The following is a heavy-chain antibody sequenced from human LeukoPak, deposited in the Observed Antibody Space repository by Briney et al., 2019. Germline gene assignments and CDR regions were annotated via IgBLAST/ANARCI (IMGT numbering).Heavy chain of an antibody. J-gene: IGHJ5*02. Sequence: SETLSLTCTVSGGSISSSSYYWGWIRQPPGKGLEGIGSIYYSGSTYYNPSLKSRVTISVDTSKNQFSLKLSSVTAADTAVYYCARQGGWYFGWFDPWGQGTLVTVSS. CDR3: ARQGGWYFGWFDP. CDR2: IYYSGST. D-gene: IGHD6-19*01. CDR1: GGSISSSSYY. V-gene: IGHV4-39*01.